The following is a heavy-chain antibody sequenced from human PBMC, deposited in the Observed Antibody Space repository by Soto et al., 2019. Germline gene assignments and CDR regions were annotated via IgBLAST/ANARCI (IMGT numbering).Heavy chain of an antibody. CDR2: IIPIFGTA. J-gene: IGHJ6*02. CDR3: ARGGRQWLVPAPYYGMDV. V-gene: IGHV1-69*06. Sequence: SVKVSCKASGGTFGSYAISWVRQAPGQGLEWMGGIIPIFGTANYAQKFQGRVTITADKSTSTAYMELSSLRSEDTAVYYWARGGRQWLVPAPYYGMDVWGQGTTVTVSS. D-gene: IGHD6-19*01. CDR1: GGTFGSYA.